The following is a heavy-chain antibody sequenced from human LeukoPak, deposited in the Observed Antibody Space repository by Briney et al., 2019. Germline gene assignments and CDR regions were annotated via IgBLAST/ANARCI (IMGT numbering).Heavy chain of an antibody. D-gene: IGHD6-19*01. CDR2: ISWNSDSI. J-gene: IGHJ4*02. CDR3: AKAGGWYVRAYFDF. Sequence: GGSQRLSCAASGFTFDDYAMHWVRQAPGKGLEWVSGISWNSDSIDYADSVKGRFTISRDNAKNSLYLQMNSLRAEDTALYYCAKAGGWYVRAYFDFWGQGIMVTVSS. CDR1: GFTFDDYA. V-gene: IGHV3-9*01.